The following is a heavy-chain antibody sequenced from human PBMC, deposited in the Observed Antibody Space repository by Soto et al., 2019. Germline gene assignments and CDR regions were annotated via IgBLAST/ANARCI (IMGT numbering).Heavy chain of an antibody. CDR3: AGLQIAAAGTFDY. D-gene: IGHD6-13*01. CDR2: IYSGGST. Sequence: PGGSLRLSCAASGFTVSSNYMSWVRQAPGKGLEWVSVIYSGGSTCYADSVKGRFTISRHNSKNTLYLQMNSLRAEDTAVYYCAGLQIAAAGTFDYWGQGTLVTVSS. J-gene: IGHJ4*02. CDR1: GFTVSSNY. V-gene: IGHV3-53*04.